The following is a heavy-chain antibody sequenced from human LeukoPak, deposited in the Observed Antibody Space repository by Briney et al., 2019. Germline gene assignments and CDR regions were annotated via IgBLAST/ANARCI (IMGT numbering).Heavy chain of an antibody. CDR2: ISSSSSTI. V-gene: IGHV3-48*01. CDR3: ARVLYSYGYTSFDY. CDR1: GFTFSSYS. D-gene: IGHD5-18*01. J-gene: IGHJ4*02. Sequence: PGGSLRLSCAAPGFTFSSYSMNWVRQAPGKGLEWVSYISSSSSTIYYADSVKGRFTISRDNAKNSLYLQMNSLGAEDTAVYYCARVLYSYGYTSFDYWGQGTLVTVSS.